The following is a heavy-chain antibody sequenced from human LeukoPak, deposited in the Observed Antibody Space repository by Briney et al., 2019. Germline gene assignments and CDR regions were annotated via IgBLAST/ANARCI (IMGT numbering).Heavy chain of an antibody. CDR3: AKDITAGAGYSSSWDFQH. D-gene: IGHD6-13*01. V-gene: IGHV3-23*01. Sequence: GGSLRLSCAASGFTFSSYAMSWVRQAPGKGLEWVSAISGSGGSTYYADSVKGRFTISRDNAKNSLYLQMNSLRAEDTALYYCAKDITAGAGYSSSWDFQHWGQGTLVTVSS. CDR1: GFTFSSYA. CDR2: ISGSGGST. J-gene: IGHJ1*01.